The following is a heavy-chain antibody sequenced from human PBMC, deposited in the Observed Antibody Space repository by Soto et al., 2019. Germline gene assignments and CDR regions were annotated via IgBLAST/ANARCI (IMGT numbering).Heavy chain of an antibody. CDR3: AKVDSSNWYSLDF. V-gene: IGHV3-23*01. D-gene: IGHD6-13*01. CDR1: GFTFHSVG. J-gene: IGHJ4*02. CDR2: VSTSGGGT. Sequence: PGGSLRLSCAASGFTFHSVGMAWVRQPPGKGLEWVSAVSTSGGGTHYAPAVKGRFTISRDNSKEAVYLQMDSLRVDDTAVYYCAKVDSSNWYSLDFWGQGTLVTVSS.